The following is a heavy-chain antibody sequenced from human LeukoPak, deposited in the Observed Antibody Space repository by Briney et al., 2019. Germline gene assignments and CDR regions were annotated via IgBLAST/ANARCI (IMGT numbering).Heavy chain of an antibody. J-gene: IGHJ3*02. D-gene: IGHD2-15*01. Sequence: VASVRVSCQACRYTFTNYGISWVGPAPGQGLAWMGWISAYNGNTNYAQNLHARVTMTTDTSTSIAYMELRSLRSDDTAVYYCARGGDTPDSDAFDIWGQGAMVTVSS. CDR3: ARGGDTPDSDAFDI. V-gene: IGHV1-18*01. CDR1: RYTFTNYG. CDR2: ISAYNGNT.